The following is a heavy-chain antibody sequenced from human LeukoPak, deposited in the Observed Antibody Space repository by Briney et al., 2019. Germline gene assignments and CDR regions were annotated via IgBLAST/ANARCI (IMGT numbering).Heavy chain of an antibody. CDR1: GGSISSGGYS. V-gene: IGHV4-30-2*01. CDR2: IYHSGST. Sequence: SETLSLTCAVSGGSISSGGYSWSWIRQPPRKGLEWIGYIYHSGSTYYNPSLKSRVTISVDRSKNQFSLKLSSVTAADTAVYYCAREGYDILTGIGYFDLWGRGTLATVSS. D-gene: IGHD3-9*01. J-gene: IGHJ2*01. CDR3: AREGYDILTGIGYFDL.